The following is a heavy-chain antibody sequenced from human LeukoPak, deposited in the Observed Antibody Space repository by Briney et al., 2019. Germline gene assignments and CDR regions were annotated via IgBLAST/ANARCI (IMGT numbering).Heavy chain of an antibody. D-gene: IGHD3-10*01. V-gene: IGHV3-23*01. Sequence: GRSLRLSCAASGFTFSSYGMHWVRQAPGKGLERVSAISGSGGSTYYADSVKGRFTISRDNSKNTLYLQMNSLRAEDTAVYYCAKAMVRGVILVDYWGQGTLVTVSS. CDR3: AKAMVRGVILVDY. J-gene: IGHJ4*02. CDR2: ISGSGGST. CDR1: GFTFSSYG.